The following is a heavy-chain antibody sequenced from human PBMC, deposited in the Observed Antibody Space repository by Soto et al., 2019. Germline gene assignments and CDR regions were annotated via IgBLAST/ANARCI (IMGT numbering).Heavy chain of an antibody. J-gene: IGHJ5*02. D-gene: IGHD2-15*01. V-gene: IGHV4-34*01. Sequence: SETLSLTCAGYGGSFSNFYWSWIRQPPGKGLEWIGEIHPSGSTNHNPSLKSRVTISVDTSKNQFSLSLSSVTAADTAVYYCARGPHCSGGTCYAGPNWFDPWGQGTLVTVSS. CDR1: GGSFSNFY. CDR3: ARGPHCSGGTCYAGPNWFDP. CDR2: IHPSGST.